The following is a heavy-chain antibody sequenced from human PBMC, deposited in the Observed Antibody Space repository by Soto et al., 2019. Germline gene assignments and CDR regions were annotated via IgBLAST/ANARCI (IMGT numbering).Heavy chain of an antibody. CDR2: IYYSGST. D-gene: IGHD3-22*01. V-gene: IGHV4-59*01. J-gene: IGHJ4*02. CDR3: ASSLIYYDSSGSRVYFDY. CDR1: GGSISSYY. Sequence: PSETLSLTCTVSGGSISSYYWSWIRQPPGKGLEWIGYIYYSGSTNYNPSLKSRVTISVDTSKNQFSLKLSSVTAADTAVYYCASSLIYYDSSGSRVYFDYWGQGTLVTAPQ.